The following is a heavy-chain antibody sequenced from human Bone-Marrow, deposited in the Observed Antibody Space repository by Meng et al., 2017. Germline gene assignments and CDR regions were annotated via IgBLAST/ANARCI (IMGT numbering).Heavy chain of an antibody. Sequence: QVQLQESGPGLVKPSGTQCLTCGVSGASVSSGYWWTWVRQPPGKGLEWIGEFHHSGTTNYNPSLRSRVTISVDTSKNQFSLRLTSVTAADTAVYYCAASSGWYRIDSWGQGTLVTVSS. CDR2: FHHSGTT. CDR1: GASVSSGYW. J-gene: IGHJ4*02. CDR3: AASSGWYRIDS. D-gene: IGHD6-19*01. V-gene: IGHV4-4*02.